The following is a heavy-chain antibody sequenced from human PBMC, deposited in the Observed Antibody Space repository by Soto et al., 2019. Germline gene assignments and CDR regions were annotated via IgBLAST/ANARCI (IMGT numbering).Heavy chain of an antibody. CDR2: MKPNSGNT. J-gene: IGHJ4*02. CDR1: GYTFTSYD. Sequence: QVQLVQSGAEVKKPGASVKVSCKASGYTFTSYDINWVRQATGQGLEWMGWMKPNSGNTGYAQKFKVRVTMPRNTSISTAYMELSSLRSEDTAVYYCARGVGRCSGGSCRKEFDYWGQGTLVTVSS. CDR3: ARGVGRCSGGSCRKEFDY. D-gene: IGHD2-15*01. V-gene: IGHV1-8*01.